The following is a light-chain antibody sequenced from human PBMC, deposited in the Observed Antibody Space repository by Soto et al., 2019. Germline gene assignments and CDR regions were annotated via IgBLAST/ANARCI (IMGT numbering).Light chain of an antibody. Sequence: QSALTQPASVSGSLGQSITISCTGTSSDVGAYNYVSWYQQHPDKAPKLLIFEVTNRPSGVSGRFSGSKSGITASLSISGLQPEDEAVYYCSSYTSGTNLVVFFGGGTKLTVL. J-gene: IGLJ2*01. V-gene: IGLV2-14*01. CDR1: SSDVGAYNY. CDR3: SSYTSGTNLVVF. CDR2: EVT.